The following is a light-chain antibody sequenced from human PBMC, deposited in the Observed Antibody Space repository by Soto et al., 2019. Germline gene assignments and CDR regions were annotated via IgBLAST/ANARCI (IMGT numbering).Light chain of an antibody. CDR1: TGAVTSGYY. CDR2: STS. V-gene: IGLV7-43*01. CDR3: LLYYGGAQV. J-gene: IGLJ1*01. Sequence: QAVLTQEPSLTWSPGGTVTLTCASSTGAVTSGYYPNWFQQKPGQAPRALIYSTSNKHPWTPARFSGSLLGGKAALTLSGVQPEDEAEYYCLLYYGGAQVFGTGTKVTVL.